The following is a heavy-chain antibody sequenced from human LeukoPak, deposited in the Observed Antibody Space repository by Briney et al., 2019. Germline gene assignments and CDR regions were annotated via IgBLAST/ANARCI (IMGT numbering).Heavy chain of an antibody. CDR1: GFTFSTAS. Sequence: PGGSLRLSCAASGFTFSTASMNWVRQAAGKGLEWISYIRGSSTTIDYADPVKGRFPISRDNAKTSLSLQMHSLRAEDTAVYLCARDSSSPCGTAACYGPYFDYWAQGTLVTVSS. J-gene: IGHJ4*02. D-gene: IGHD2-2*01. CDR3: ARDSSSPCGTAACYGPYFDY. CDR2: IRGSSTTI. V-gene: IGHV3-48*01.